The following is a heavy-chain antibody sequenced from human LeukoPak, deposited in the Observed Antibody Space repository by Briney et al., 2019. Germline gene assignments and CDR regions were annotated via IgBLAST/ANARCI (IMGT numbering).Heavy chain of an antibody. V-gene: IGHV3-23*01. CDR2: ISGSGGST. CDR1: GFTVSSNY. J-gene: IGHJ4*02. D-gene: IGHD6-13*01. Sequence: GGSLRLSCAASGFTVSSNYMSWVRQAPGKGLEWVSVISGSGGSTYYADSVKGRFTISRDNSKNTLYLQMNSLRAEDTAVYYCAKVWDYSSSWYGHWGQGTLVTVSS. CDR3: AKVWDYSSSWYGH.